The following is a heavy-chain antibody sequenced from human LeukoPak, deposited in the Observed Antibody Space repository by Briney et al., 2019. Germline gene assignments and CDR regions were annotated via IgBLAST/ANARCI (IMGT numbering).Heavy chain of an antibody. CDR3: ARRRYSGSSQHFDY. J-gene: IGHJ4*02. CDR2: IKQDGSEK. D-gene: IGHD1-26*01. Sequence: PGGSLRLSCAASGFTFSSYWMSWVRQAPGKGLEWVANIKQDGSEKYYVDSVKGRFTISRDNAKNSLYLQMNSLRAEDTAVYYCARRRYSGSSQHFDYWGGGTLVTVSS. CDR1: GFTFSSYW. V-gene: IGHV3-7*01.